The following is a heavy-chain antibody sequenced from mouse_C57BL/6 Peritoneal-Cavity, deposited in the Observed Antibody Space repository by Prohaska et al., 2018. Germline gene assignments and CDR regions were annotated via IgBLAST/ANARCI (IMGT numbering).Heavy chain of an antibody. CDR1: GFPLTRGYY. CDR2: ITHSGET. V-gene: IGHV12-3*01. Sequence: QMQLQESGPGLVKPSQSLFLTCSITGFPLTRGYYWIWIRPSPGKPLEWLGYITHSGETFYNPSLQSPTSITREASKNQFFRQVNSVTTEDTAMYYCAGDRDGYGYFDVWGTGTTVTVSS. CDR3: AGDRDGYGYFDV. J-gene: IGHJ1*03. D-gene: IGHD2-3*01.